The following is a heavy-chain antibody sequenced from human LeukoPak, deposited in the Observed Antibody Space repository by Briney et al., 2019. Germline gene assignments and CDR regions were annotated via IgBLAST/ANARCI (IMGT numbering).Heavy chain of an antibody. D-gene: IGHD5-12*01. V-gene: IGHV4-34*01. CDR1: GGSFSGYY. J-gene: IGHJ4*02. CDR3: ARGGGYSGYDNQYYFDY. Sequence: SETLSLTCAVYGGSFSGYYWSWIRHPPGKALEWIGEIHHSGSTNYNPSLKSRVTISVDTSKNQFSLKLSSVTAADTAVYYCARGGGYSGYDNQYYFDYWGQGTLVTVSS. CDR2: IHHSGST.